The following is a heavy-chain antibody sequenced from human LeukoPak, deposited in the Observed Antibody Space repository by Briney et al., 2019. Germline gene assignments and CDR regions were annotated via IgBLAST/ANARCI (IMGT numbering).Heavy chain of an antibody. CDR1: GGTFSSYA. V-gene: IGHV1-18*01. CDR3: ARVDYYDSSGFSDP. D-gene: IGHD3-22*01. CDR2: ISAYNGNT. Sequence: ASVKVSCKASGGTFSSYAISWVRQAPGQGLEWMGWISAYNGNTNYAQKLQGRVTMTTDTSTSTAYMELRSLRSDDTAVYYCARVDYYDSSGFSDPWGQGTLVTVSS. J-gene: IGHJ5*02.